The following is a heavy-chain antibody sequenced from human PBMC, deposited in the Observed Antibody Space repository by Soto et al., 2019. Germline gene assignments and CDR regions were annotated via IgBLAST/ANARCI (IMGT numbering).Heavy chain of an antibody. V-gene: IGHV3-66*01. J-gene: IGHJ6*02. CDR3: VRENYYYGMDV. CDR2: INAASST. CDR1: GFDASVNY. Sequence: EVLLVESGGTLVQPGGSLRLSCAASGFDASVNYMTWVRQAPGKGLGWVSAINAASSTFYADSVKGRFTISRDNSKNTLYLQMDSLRVEDTAMYYCVRENYYYGMDVWGQGTAVTVSS.